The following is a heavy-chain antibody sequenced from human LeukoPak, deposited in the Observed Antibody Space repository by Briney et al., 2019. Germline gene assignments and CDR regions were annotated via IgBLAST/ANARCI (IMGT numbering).Heavy chain of an antibody. CDR3: ARESVVIGFDY. Sequence: SETLSLTCAVYGGSFSGYYWSWIRQHPGKGLEWIGYIYYSGSTYYNPSLKSRVTISVDTSKNQFSLKLSSVTAADTAVYYCARESVVIGFDYWGQGTLVTVSS. J-gene: IGHJ4*02. D-gene: IGHD2/OR15-2a*01. CDR1: GGSFSGYY. CDR2: IYYSGST. V-gene: IGHV4-31*11.